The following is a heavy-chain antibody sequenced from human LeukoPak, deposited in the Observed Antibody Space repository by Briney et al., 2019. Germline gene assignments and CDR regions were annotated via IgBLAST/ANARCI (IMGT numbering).Heavy chain of an antibody. CDR2: ISSSSSYT. CDR1: GFTFSSYS. V-gene: IGHV3-21*01. D-gene: IGHD2-2*01. CDR3: AKGLGYCSSTSCPPDY. J-gene: IGHJ4*02. Sequence: GGSLRLSCAASGFTFSSYSMNWVRQAPGKGLEWVSSISSSSSYTYYADSVKGRFTISRDNAKNSLYLQMNSLRAEDTAVYYCAKGLGYCSSTSCPPDYWGQGTLVTVSS.